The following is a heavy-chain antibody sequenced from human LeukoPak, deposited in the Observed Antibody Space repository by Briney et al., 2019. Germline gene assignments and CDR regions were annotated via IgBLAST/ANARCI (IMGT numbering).Heavy chain of an antibody. Sequence: PSETLSLTCTVSGGSISSYYWSWIRQPPGKGLEWIGYIYYSGSTNYNPSLKSRVTISVDTSKNQFSLKLSSVTAADTAVYYCARGPYGDSYHFDYWGQGTLVTVSS. V-gene: IGHV4-59*01. J-gene: IGHJ4*02. CDR3: ARGPYGDSYHFDY. CDR2: IYYSGST. D-gene: IGHD4-17*01. CDR1: GGSISSYY.